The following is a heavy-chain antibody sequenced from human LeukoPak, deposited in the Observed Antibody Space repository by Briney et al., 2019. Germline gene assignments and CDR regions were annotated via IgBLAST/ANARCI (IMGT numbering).Heavy chain of an antibody. CDR3: AREID. V-gene: IGHV4-34*01. CDR1: GGSFSGYY. J-gene: IGHJ4*02. Sequence: SETLSLTCAVYGGSFSGYYWSWIRQPPGKGLEWLGEINHSGSTNYNPSLKSRVTISVDTSKNQFSLKLSSVTAADTAVYYCAREIDWGQGTLVTVSS. CDR2: INHSGST.